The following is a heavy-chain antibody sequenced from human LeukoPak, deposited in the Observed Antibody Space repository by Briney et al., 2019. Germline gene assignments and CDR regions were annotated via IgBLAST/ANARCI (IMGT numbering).Heavy chain of an antibody. CDR1: GFSFTNSA. CDR3: AAGYIGGAMVTNAFDI. J-gene: IGHJ3*02. Sequence: WASVKVSCKASGFSFTNSAVQWVRQARGQGLEWIGWIVVGSGNTIYVQKFQERVTITRDMSTSTAYMELSSLRSEDTAVYYCAAGYIGGAMVTNAFDIWGQGTMVTVSS. V-gene: IGHV1-58*01. CDR2: IVVGSGNT. D-gene: IGHD5-18*01.